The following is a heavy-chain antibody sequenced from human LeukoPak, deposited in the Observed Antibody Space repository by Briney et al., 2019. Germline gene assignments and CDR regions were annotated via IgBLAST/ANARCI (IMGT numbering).Heavy chain of an antibody. CDR2: IKQDGSEK. CDR3: ARDGFVGAADY. Sequence: GGSLRLSCAASEFIFSGYWMNWVRQAPGKGLEWVANIKQDGSEKQYVDSVRGRFTISRDNAKNSLYLQMNSRRVEDTAVYYCARDGFVGAADYWGQGTLVTVSS. D-gene: IGHD6-13*01. J-gene: IGHJ4*02. CDR1: EFIFSGYW. V-gene: IGHV3-7*01.